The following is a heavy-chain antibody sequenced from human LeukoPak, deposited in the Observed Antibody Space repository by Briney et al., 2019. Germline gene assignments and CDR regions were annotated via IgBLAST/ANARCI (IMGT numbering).Heavy chain of an antibody. V-gene: IGHV3-7*01. CDR2: INEDGSAK. J-gene: IGHJ4*02. D-gene: IGHD6-19*01. Sequence: GGSLRLSCAASGFTFSSYWMSWVRQAPGKGLEWVANINEDGSAKYYVDSVKGRFTISRDNAKNSLYLQMNSLRAEDTATYYCARDPALAVPGPELDYWGQGTLVTVSS. CDR3: ARDPALAVPGPELDY. CDR1: GFTFSSYW.